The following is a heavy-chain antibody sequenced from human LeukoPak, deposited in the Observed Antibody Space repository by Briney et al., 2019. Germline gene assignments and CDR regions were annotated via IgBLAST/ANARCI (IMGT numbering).Heavy chain of an antibody. D-gene: IGHD2-2*01. CDR3: AKAGEDIVVVPAAIHFDY. J-gene: IGHJ4*02. V-gene: IGHV3-23*01. Sequence: GGSLRLSCAASGFTFSSYAMSWVRQAPGKGLEWVSAISGSGGSTYYADSVKGRFTISRDNSKNTLYLQMNSLRAEDTAVYYCAKAGEDIVVVPAAIHFDYWGQGTLVTVSS. CDR1: GFTFSSYA. CDR2: ISGSGGST.